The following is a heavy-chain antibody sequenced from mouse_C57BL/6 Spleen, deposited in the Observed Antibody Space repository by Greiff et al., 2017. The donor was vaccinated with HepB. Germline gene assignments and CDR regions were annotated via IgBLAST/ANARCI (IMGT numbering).Heavy chain of an antibody. CDR3: TGYYGSSDWYFDV. V-gene: IGHV6-6*01. CDR2: IRNKANNHAT. Sequence: EVMLVESGGGLVQPGGSMKLSCAASGFTFSDAWMDWVRQSPEKGLEWVAEIRNKANNHATYYAESVKGRFTISRDDSKSSVYLQMNSLRAEDTGIYYCTGYYGSSDWYFDVWGTGTTVTVSS. J-gene: IGHJ1*03. CDR1: GFTFSDAW. D-gene: IGHD1-1*01.